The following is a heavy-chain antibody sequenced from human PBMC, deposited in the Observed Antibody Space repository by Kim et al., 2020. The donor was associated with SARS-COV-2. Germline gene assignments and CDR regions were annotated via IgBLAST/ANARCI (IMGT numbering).Heavy chain of an antibody. CDR2: ISGDGSSK. J-gene: IGHJ4*02. CDR1: GFTFTRFW. V-gene: IGHV3-74*03. CDR3: ARDLRSTSADYYFDY. D-gene: IGHD2-2*01. Sequence: GGSLRLSCAASGFTFTRFWIHWVRQAPGKGLVWVSGISGDGSSKAYADSVKGRFTISRDSAKNTVYLQMNSLRAEDTAIYFCARDLRSTSADYYFDYWGQGILVTVSS.